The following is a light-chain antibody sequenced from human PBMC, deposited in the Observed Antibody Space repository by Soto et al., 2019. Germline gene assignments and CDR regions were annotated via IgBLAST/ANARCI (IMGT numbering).Light chain of an antibody. CDR2: KAS. CDR3: SAVSPFSPYT. CDR1: QGITGC. J-gene: IGKJ5*01. V-gene: IGKV1-5*03. Sequence: AAVSLSEGDRVTITCRASQGITGCLAWFQQKPGKAPKLLISKASSLQSGVPSRFSGSGSGTDFTLNISILQPDEFAIQYSSAVSPFSPYTF.